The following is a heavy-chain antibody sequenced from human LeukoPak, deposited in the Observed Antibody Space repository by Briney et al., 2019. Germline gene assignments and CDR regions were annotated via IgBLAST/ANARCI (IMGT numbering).Heavy chain of an antibody. CDR3: ARAGPIVVVVAALGGFDP. J-gene: IGHJ5*02. CDR2: IYYSGST. V-gene: IGHV4-30-4*01. D-gene: IGHD2-15*01. Sequence: SETLSLTCTVSGGSISSGDYYWSWIRQPPGKGLEWIGYIYYSGSTYYNPSLKSRVTISVDTSKNQFSLKLSSVTAADTAVYYCARAGPIVVVVAALGGFDPWRQGTLVTASS. CDR1: GGSISSGDYY.